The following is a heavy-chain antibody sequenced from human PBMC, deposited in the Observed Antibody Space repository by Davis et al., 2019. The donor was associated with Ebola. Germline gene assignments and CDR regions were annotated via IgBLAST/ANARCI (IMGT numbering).Heavy chain of an antibody. V-gene: IGHV1-18*01. CDR1: GYTFPSYG. CDR2: ISAYNGNT. D-gene: IGHD2-2*01. CDR3: ARVPRYCSSTSCYYYGMDV. J-gene: IGHJ6*02. Sequence: ASVKVSCKASGYTFPSYGISWVRQAPGQGLEWMGWISAYNGNTNYAQKLQGRVTMTTDTSTSTAYMELRSLRSDDTAVYYCARVPRYCSSTSCYYYGMDVWGQGTTVTVSS.